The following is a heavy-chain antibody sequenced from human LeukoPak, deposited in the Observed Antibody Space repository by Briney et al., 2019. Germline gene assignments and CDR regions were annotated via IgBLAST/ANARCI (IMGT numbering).Heavy chain of an antibody. CDR2: IYYSGTA. CDR3: ASSLRYCSSTSCYLGWFDS. CDR1: AGSISSRNYY. D-gene: IGHD2-2*01. Sequence: SETLSLTCSVSAGSISSRNYYWGWIRQPPGKGLEWIGSIYYSGTAYYNPSLRSRVSMSVDTSKNQFCLKLSSVTAADTAVYYCASSLRYCSSTSCYLGWFDSWGQGALVTVSS. V-gene: IGHV4-39*01. J-gene: IGHJ5*01.